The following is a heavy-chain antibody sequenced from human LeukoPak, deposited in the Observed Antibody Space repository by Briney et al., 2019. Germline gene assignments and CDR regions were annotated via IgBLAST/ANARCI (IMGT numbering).Heavy chain of an antibody. CDR2: IIGSNINT. CDR3: AKGMSGSYPSRGAFDI. J-gene: IGHJ3*02. V-gene: IGHV3-23*01. Sequence: GGSLRLSCAASGFTFSSYAMSWVRQAPGKGLEWVSAIIGSNINTYYADSVKGRFTISRDNSKNTLSLLMSSLRAEDTAVYYCAKGMSGSYPSRGAFDIWGQGTVVTVSS. D-gene: IGHD1-26*01. CDR1: GFTFSSYA.